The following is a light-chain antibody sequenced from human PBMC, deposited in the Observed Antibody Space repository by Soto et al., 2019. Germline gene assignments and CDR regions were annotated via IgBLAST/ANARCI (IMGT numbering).Light chain of an antibody. V-gene: IGLV1-40*01. Sequence: QSVLTQPPSVSGAPGQRVTISCTGSSSNIGAGYDVHWYQQLPGTAPKLLIYGNSNRHSGVPDRFSGSKSGTSASLAITGLQAEDEADYYCQSSDSSLNVFGTGTKVTVL. CDR3: QSSDSSLNV. CDR1: SSNIGAGYD. CDR2: GNS. J-gene: IGLJ1*01.